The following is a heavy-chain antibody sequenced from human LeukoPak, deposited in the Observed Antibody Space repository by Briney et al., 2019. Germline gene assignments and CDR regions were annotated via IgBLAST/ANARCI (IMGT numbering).Heavy chain of an antibody. CDR1: GFTFSSYS. CDR3: ARDQYDYGDSYAFEI. J-gene: IGHJ3*02. CDR2: ISSSSSYI. Sequence: GGSLRLSCAASGFTFSSYSMNWVRQAPGKGLEWVSSISSSSSYIYYADSVKGRFTISRDNAKNSLYLQMNSLRAEDTAVYYCARDQYDYGDSYAFEIWGQGTMVTVSS. V-gene: IGHV3-21*01. D-gene: IGHD4-17*01.